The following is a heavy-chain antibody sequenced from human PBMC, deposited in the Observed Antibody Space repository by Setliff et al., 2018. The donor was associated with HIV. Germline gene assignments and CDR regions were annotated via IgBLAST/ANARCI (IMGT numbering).Heavy chain of an antibody. V-gene: IGHV3-33*01. CDR1: GFTFSSYG. Sequence: GGSLRLSCAASGFTFSSYGMHWVRQAPGKGLEWVAVIWYDGSNKYYADSVKGRFTISRDNSKNTVYLQMTSLRAEDTAVYYCARSPGMFDYWGQGTPVTVSS. CDR2: IWYDGSNK. D-gene: IGHD1-1*01. J-gene: IGHJ4*02. CDR3: ARSPGMFDY.